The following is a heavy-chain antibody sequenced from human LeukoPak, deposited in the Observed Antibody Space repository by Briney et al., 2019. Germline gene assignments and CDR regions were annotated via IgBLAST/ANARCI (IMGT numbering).Heavy chain of an antibody. V-gene: IGHV3-20*04. J-gene: IGHJ5*02. D-gene: IGHD1-26*01. Sequence: GGSLRLSCAASGFTFDDSGMSWVRQAPGKGLEWVSGINWTGGSTGYADSVKGRFTISRDNAKNSLYLQMNSLRDDDMALYYCARGNSGSYSQDWFDPWGQGTLVTVSS. CDR2: INWTGGST. CDR1: GFTFDDSG. CDR3: ARGNSGSYSQDWFDP.